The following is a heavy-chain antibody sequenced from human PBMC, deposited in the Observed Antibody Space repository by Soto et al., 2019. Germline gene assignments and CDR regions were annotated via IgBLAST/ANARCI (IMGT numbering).Heavy chain of an antibody. CDR3: VVCTTSSCYGKFDY. CDR2: IVVGGGNT. D-gene: IGHD2-2*01. V-gene: IGHV1-58*02. Sequence: QMQLGQSGPEVKKPGTSVKVSCKASGFTCSNAAIQWMRQARGERLEWIGWIVVGGGNTNYAQKIQERVTIIRDMSRSTSYMELSSLTAENTAVYYCVVCTTSSCYGKFDYWGQGTLVTVSS. CDR1: GFTCSNAA. J-gene: IGHJ4*02.